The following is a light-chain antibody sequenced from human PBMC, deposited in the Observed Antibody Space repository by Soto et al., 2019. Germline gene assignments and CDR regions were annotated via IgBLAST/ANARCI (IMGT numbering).Light chain of an antibody. V-gene: IGLV2-23*01. CDR3: CSYAGSTTV. CDR2: EGS. J-gene: IGLJ2*01. CDR1: SSDVGRYNL. Sequence: QSALTQPASASGSPGQSITISCTGTSSDVGRYNLVSWYQQHPGKAPKVMIYEGSNRPTGVSNRFSGSKSGNTASLTISGLQAEDEADYYCCSYAGSTTVFGGGTKLTVL.